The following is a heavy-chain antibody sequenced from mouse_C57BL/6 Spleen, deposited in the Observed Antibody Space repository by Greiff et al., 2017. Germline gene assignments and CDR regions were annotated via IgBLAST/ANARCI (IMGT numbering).Heavy chain of an antibody. CDR3: ASGSYYGSSRYFDV. V-gene: IGHV14-4*01. CDR2: IAPENGGT. D-gene: IGHD1-1*01. CDR1: GFNLKDDY. J-gene: IGHJ1*03. Sequence: VQLQQSGAELVRPGASVKLSCTASGFNLKDDYMHWVKQRPEQGLEWIGWIAPENGGTAYASKFQVKATLTADTSYHTAYLQLSSRTSEDTAVYDCASGSYYGSSRYFDVWGTGTTVTVSS.